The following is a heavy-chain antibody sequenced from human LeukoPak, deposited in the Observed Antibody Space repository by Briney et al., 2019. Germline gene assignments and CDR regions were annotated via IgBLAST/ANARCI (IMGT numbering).Heavy chain of an antibody. CDR3: AREQLKYYYDSSGYSDY. V-gene: IGHV3-21*01. CDR2: ISTCSSYI. J-gene: IGHJ4*02. Sequence: GGSLRLSCAASGFTFSSYSMNWVRQAPGKGLEWVSSISTCSSYIYYADSVKGRFTISRDNAKNSLYLQMNSLRAEDTAVYYCAREQLKYYYDSSGYSDYWGQGTLVTVSS. CDR1: GFTFSSYS. D-gene: IGHD3-22*01.